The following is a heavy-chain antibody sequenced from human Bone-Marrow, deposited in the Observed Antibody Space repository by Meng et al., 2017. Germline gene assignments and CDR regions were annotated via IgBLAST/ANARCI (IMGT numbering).Heavy chain of an antibody. CDR1: GFTFSRHE. D-gene: IGHD5-18*01. CDR3: ARYTYGVDAFDL. J-gene: IGHJ3*01. V-gene: IGHV3-48*03. Sequence: GGSLRLSCAASGFTFSRHEMTWVRQAPGRGLEWVSYVSSGGNTLYYADSVKGRFTISRDNAKNSLYMQMNSLRDEDTAVYYCARYTYGVDAFDLWGQGTLVTVSS. CDR2: VSSGGNTL.